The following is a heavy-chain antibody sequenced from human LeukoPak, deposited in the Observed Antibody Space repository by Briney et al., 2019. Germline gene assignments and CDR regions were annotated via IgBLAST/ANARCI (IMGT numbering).Heavy chain of an antibody. CDR2: IGIKANNYAT. Sequence: GGSLRLSCAASGFTFSGSDMHWVRQASGKGLEWVGRIGIKANNYATAYSAALKGRFTISRDDSKNTAYLQMNSLRTEDTAVYYCALYCSGGSCYSMGGAFDIWGQGTVVTVSS. V-gene: IGHV3-73*01. D-gene: IGHD2-15*01. CDR1: GFTFSGSD. J-gene: IGHJ3*02. CDR3: ALYCSGGSCYSMGGAFDI.